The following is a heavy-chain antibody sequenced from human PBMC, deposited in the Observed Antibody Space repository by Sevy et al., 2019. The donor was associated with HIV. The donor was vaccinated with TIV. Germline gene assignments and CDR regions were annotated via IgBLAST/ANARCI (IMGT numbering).Heavy chain of an antibody. CDR2: ISGSDGTI. J-gene: IGHJ6*02. Sequence: LSLTCAASGFTFSDYYMSWIRQAPGKGVEWVSYISGSDGTIYYADSVKGRFTISRDNAKNSLYLQMNSLRAEDTAVYYCARDHVKDGDLGDYYYLAMDVWGQGTTVTVS. CDR1: GFTFSDYY. D-gene: IGHD2-21*01. V-gene: IGHV3-11*01. CDR3: ARDHVKDGDLGDYYYLAMDV.